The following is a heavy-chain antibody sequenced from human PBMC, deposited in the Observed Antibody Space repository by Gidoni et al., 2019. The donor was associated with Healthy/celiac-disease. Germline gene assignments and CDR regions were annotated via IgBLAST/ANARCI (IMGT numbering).Heavy chain of an antibody. CDR2: IYPGDSDT. Sequence: EVQLVQSGAEVKQPGESLKISCKVSGYSFPSYWIGWVRQMPGKGLEWMGIIYPGDSDTRYSPSFQGQVTISADKSISTAYLQWSSLKASDTAMYYCARQLVGYSSGWFFDYWGQGTLVTVSS. J-gene: IGHJ4*02. CDR3: ARQLVGYSSGWFFDY. V-gene: IGHV5-51*01. D-gene: IGHD6-19*01. CDR1: GYSFPSYW.